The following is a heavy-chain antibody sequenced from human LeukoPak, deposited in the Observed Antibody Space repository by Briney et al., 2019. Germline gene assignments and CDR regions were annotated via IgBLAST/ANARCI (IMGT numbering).Heavy chain of an antibody. Sequence: SQTLSLTCTVSGGSISSGSYYWSWIRQPAGKGLEWIGRIYTSGSTNYNPSLKSRVTISVDTSKNQFPLRLSSVTAADTAVYYCARRPYGLGSYYDYRGQGTLVTVSS. CDR2: IYTSGST. D-gene: IGHD3-10*01. CDR1: GGSISSGSYY. CDR3: ARRPYGLGSYYDY. V-gene: IGHV4-61*02. J-gene: IGHJ4*02.